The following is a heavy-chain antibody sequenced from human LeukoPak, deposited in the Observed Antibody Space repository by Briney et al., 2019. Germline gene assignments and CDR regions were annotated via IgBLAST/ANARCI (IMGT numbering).Heavy chain of an antibody. CDR3: VKDWTYSFED. D-gene: IGHD3/OR15-3a*01. V-gene: IGHV3-48*01. CDR2: ISSINSGE. CDR1: GFAFNTYS. J-gene: IGHJ4*02. Sequence: PGGSLRLSCAASGFAFNTYSMNWVRQAPGKGLEWISYISSINSGEYYADSVKGRFSISRDNAKNSLSLRMNSLRVEDTAVYYCVKDWTYSFEDWGQGTLVTVSS.